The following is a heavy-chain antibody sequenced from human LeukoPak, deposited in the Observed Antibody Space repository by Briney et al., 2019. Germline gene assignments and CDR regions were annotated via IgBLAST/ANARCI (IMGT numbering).Heavy chain of an antibody. V-gene: IGHV3-7*01. CDR3: AKIAAAGKDY. CDR1: GFSVSAYW. J-gene: IGHJ4*02. Sequence: GGSLRLSCAASGFSVSAYWMSWVRQAPGKGLEWVANINEAGSEKPYADSVKGRFTISRDNSKNTLYLQMNSLRAEDTAVYYCAKIAAAGKDYWGQGTLVTVSS. CDR2: INEAGSEK. D-gene: IGHD6-13*01.